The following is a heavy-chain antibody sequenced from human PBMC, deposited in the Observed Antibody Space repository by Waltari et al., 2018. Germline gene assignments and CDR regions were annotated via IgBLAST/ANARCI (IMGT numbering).Heavy chain of an antibody. J-gene: IGHJ4*02. D-gene: IGHD3-22*01. V-gene: IGHV1-69*01. CDR3: ARSRDDSSGYNFDY. CDR1: GGTFSSYA. Sequence: QVQLVQSGAEVKKPGSSVKVSCKASGGTFSSYALSWVRPAPGQGLEWMGGIIPIFGTANYAQKFQGRVTITADESTSTAYMELSSLRSEDTAVYYCARSRDDSSGYNFDYWGQGTLVTVSS. CDR2: IIPIFGTA.